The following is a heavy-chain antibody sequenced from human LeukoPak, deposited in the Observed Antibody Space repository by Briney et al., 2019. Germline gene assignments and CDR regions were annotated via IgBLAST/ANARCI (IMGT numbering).Heavy chain of an antibody. CDR1: GFTFSDHY. D-gene: IGHD3-22*01. J-gene: IGHJ4*02. Sequence: GGSLRLSCAASGFTFSDHYMDWVRQAPGKGLEWVGRTRNKANSYTTEYAASVKGRFTISRDDSKNSLYLQMNSLKTEDTAVYYCASEYYYDSSGYGPLFDYWGQGTLVTVSS. CDR2: TRNKANSYTT. V-gene: IGHV3-72*01. CDR3: ASEYYYDSSGYGPLFDY.